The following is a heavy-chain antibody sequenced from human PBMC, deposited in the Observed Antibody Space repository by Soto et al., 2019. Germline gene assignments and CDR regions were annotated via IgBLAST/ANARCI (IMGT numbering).Heavy chain of an antibody. D-gene: IGHD3-10*01. Sequence: SQTLSLTCAISGDSVSSNSAAWNWIRQSPSRGLEGLGRTYYRSKWYNDYAVSVKSRITINPDTSKNQFSLQLNSVTPEDTAVYYCARDLYGSGSYYFYYYYGMDVWGQGTTVTVYS. CDR3: ARDLYGSGSYYFYYYYGMDV. J-gene: IGHJ6*02. V-gene: IGHV6-1*01. CDR1: GDSVSSNSAA. CDR2: TYYRSKWYN.